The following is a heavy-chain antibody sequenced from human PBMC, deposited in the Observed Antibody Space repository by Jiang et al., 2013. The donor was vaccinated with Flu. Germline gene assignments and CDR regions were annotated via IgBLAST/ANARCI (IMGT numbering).Heavy chain of an antibody. J-gene: IGHJ2*01. D-gene: IGHD6-19*01. CDR1: GGSISSSSYY. Sequence: GSGLVKPSETLSLTCTVSGGSISSSSYYWGWIRQPPGKGLEWIGSIYYSGSTYYNPSLKSRVTISVDTSKNQFSLKLSSVTAADTAVYYCARHGPESRLGGFDLWGRGTLVTVSS. CDR2: IYYSGST. CDR3: ARHGPESRLGGFDL. V-gene: IGHV4-39*01.